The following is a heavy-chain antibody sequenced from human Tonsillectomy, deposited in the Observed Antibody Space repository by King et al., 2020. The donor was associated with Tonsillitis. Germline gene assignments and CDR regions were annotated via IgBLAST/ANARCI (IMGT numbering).Heavy chain of an antibody. D-gene: IGHD3-10*01. V-gene: IGHV1-69*15. J-gene: IGHJ3*02. Sequence: QLVQSGAEVKKSGSSVKVSCKASGGTFAAFVFSWVRQAPGQGLEWMRNVVPLFGVTNYAQKFQGRVTISADESSSTAYMELSSLRYEDTAVYYCARGLRGVINDAFDIWGQGTMVTVSS. CDR3: ARGLRGVINDAFDI. CDR1: GGTFAAFV. CDR2: VVPLFGVT.